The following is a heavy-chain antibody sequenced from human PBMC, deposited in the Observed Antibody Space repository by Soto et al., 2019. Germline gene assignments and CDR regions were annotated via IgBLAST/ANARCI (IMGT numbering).Heavy chain of an antibody. CDR3: AKDHSSSSYFDY. Sequence: EVQLLESGGGLVQPGGSLRLSCAASGFTFSSYAMSWVRQAPGRGLEWVSAISGSGGSTYYADSVKGRFTISRDNSKNTLYLQMNSLRAEDTAVYYCAKDHSSSSYFDYWGQGTLVTVSS. CDR2: ISGSGGST. V-gene: IGHV3-23*01. J-gene: IGHJ4*02. D-gene: IGHD6-6*01. CDR1: GFTFSSYA.